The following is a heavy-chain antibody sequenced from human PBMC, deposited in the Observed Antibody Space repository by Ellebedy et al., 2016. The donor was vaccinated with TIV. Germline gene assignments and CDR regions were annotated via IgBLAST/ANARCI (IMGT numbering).Heavy chain of an antibody. CDR2: ISSSSAHA. CDR1: GFTFSSYA. D-gene: IGHD1-26*01. Sequence: GESLKISCAASGFTFSSYAMSWVRQAPGRGLEWVSSISSSSAHAYYEDSVKGRFTVSRDNAKSSLYLQMNSLGSEDTAVYYCARGMGIVGADYVRSFDCWGQGTLVTVSS. J-gene: IGHJ4*02. V-gene: IGHV3-21*01. CDR3: ARGMGIVGADYVRSFDC.